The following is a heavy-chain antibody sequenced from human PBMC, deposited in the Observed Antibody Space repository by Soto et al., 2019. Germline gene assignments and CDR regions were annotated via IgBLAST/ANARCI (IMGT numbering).Heavy chain of an antibody. CDR2: IWYDGSNK. J-gene: IGHJ4*02. CDR1: GFTFSSYG. V-gene: IGHV3-33*01. CDR3: AGESVAGYCSGGSCSRGMNY. Sequence: QVQLVESGGGVVQPGRSLRLSCAASGFTFSSYGMHWVRQAPGKGLEWVAVIWYDGSNKYYADSVKGRFTISRDNSKNTLYPQMNSLRAEDTAVYYCAGESVAGYCSGGSCSRGMNYWGQGTLVTVSS. D-gene: IGHD2-15*01.